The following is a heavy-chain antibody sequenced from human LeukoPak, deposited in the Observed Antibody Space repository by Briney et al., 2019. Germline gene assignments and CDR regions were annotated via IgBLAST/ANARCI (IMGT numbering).Heavy chain of an antibody. CDR3: AREGDGYNN. CDR2: IYSGGST. CDR1: GFTFSSYA. V-gene: IGHV3-53*04. D-gene: IGHD5-24*01. Sequence: GGSLRLSCAASGFTFSSYAMSWVRQAPGKGLEWVSVIYSGGSTYYADSVKGRFTISRHNSKNTLYLQMNSLRAEDTAVYYCAREGDGYNNWGQGTLVTVSS. J-gene: IGHJ4*02.